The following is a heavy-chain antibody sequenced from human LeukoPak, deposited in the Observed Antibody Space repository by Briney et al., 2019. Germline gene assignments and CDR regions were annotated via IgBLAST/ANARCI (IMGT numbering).Heavy chain of an antibody. CDR1: GGPISSGGYS. V-gene: IGHV4-30-2*01. CDR3: ARLKRSLNWFDP. D-gene: IGHD2-15*01. J-gene: IGHJ5*02. Sequence: SETLSLTCAVSGGPISSGGYSWSWIRQPPGKGLERIGYIYHSGSTYYNPSLKSRVTISVDRSKNQFSLKLSSVTAADTAVYYCARLKRSLNWFDPWGQGTLVTVSS. CDR2: IYHSGST.